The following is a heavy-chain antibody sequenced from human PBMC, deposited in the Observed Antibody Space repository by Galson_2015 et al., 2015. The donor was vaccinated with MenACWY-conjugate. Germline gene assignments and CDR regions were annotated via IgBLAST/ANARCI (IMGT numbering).Heavy chain of an antibody. CDR3: ARAYRATGGTHFGY. V-gene: IGHV3-30*04. CDR2: ISYDGSNK. CDR1: GFTFSSYD. Sequence: SLRLSCAASGFTFSSYDMHWVRQAPGKGLDWVAVISYDGSNKYYADSVKGRFTISRDKNTLYLEMISLRGEDTAVYYCARAYRATGGTHFGYWGQGTLVTVSS. J-gene: IGHJ4*02. D-gene: IGHD6-13*01.